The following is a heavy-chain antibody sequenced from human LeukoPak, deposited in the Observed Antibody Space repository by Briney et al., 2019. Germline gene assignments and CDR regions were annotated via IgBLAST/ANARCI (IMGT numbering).Heavy chain of an antibody. V-gene: IGHV3-33*01. J-gene: IGHJ6*02. D-gene: IGHD2-2*01. CDR1: GFTFSSYG. CDR2: IWYDGSNK. Sequence: PGGSLRLSCAASGFTFSSYGMHWVRQAPGKGLEWVAVIWYDGSNKYYADSVKGRFTISRDNSKNTLYLQMNSLRAEDTAVYYCARDRHIYLKYPLHYYYYGMDVWGQGTTVTVSS. CDR3: ARDRHIYLKYPLHYYYYGMDV.